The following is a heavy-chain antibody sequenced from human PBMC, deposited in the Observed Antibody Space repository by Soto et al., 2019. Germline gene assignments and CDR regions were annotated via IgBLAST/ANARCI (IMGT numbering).Heavy chain of an antibody. J-gene: IGHJ4*02. V-gene: IGHV3-33*01. Sequence: PGGSLRLSCAASGFTFNTYGMHWLRQAPGKGLEWVAVIWYDGSITYYADSVKGRFTISRDNSRNMLFLQMNSLRVEDTSVYYCARAVGPFDYWGQGTLVTVSS. CDR3: ARAVGPFDY. CDR1: GFTFNTYG. CDR2: IWYDGSIT.